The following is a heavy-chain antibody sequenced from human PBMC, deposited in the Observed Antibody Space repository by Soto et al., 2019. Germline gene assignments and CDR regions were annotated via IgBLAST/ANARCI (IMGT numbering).Heavy chain of an antibody. CDR1: GFTFSFCA. J-gene: IGHJ4*02. D-gene: IGHD1-26*01. V-gene: IGHV3-23*01. CDR3: VKGHSHSYYYFDY. Sequence: EVQLLESGGGLVQPGGSLRLSCAASGFTFSFCAMNWVRQAPGKGLEWVSSTRGSGGDTYYADSVRGRFTISRDNSKTTLYLQMNSLRVEDMAVYYCVKGHSHSYYYFDYWGQGTLVTVSS. CDR2: TRGSGGDT.